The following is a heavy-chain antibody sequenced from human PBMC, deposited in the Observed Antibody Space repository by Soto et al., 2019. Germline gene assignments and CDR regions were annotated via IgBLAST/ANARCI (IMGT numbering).Heavy chain of an antibody. CDR2: ISSSSSYI. Sequence: GGSLRLSYAASGFTFSSYSMNWVRQAPGKGLEWVSSISSSSSYIYYADSVKGRFTISRDNAKNSLYLQMNSLRAEDTAVYYCARTNYDYVWGSYRSPSDYWGQGTLVTVSS. CDR1: GFTFSSYS. CDR3: ARTNYDYVWGSYRSPSDY. D-gene: IGHD3-16*02. V-gene: IGHV3-21*01. J-gene: IGHJ4*02.